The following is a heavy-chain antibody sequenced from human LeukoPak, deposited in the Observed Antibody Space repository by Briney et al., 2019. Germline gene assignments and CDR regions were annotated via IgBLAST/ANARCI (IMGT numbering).Heavy chain of an antibody. CDR2: IYYSGST. V-gene: IGHV4-59*11. D-gene: IGHD3-3*01. J-gene: IGHJ6*03. CDR1: GGSISSHY. CDR3: ARASRSGYDFWSGYDKYYYYYMDV. Sequence: SETLSLTCTVSGGSISSHYWSWIRQPPGKGLEWIGYIYYSGSTNYNPSLKSRVTISVDTSKNQFSLKLSSVTAADTAVYYCARASRSGYDFWSGYDKYYYYYMDVWGKGTTVTVSS.